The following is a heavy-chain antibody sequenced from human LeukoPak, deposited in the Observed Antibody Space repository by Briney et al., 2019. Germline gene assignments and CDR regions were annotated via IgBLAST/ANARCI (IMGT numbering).Heavy chain of an antibody. Sequence: GRSLRLSCAASGFTFSSYAMHWVRQAPGKGLEWVSSISSGTTYIYYADSVKGRFTISRDNAKNSLYLQMYSLRAEDTAVYYCAREADRFGMDVWGQGTTVTVSS. CDR1: GFTFSSYA. V-gene: IGHV3-21*01. CDR2: ISSGTTYI. CDR3: AREADRFGMDV. J-gene: IGHJ6*02.